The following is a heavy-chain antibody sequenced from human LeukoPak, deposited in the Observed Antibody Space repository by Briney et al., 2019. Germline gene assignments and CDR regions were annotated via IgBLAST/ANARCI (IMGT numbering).Heavy chain of an antibody. CDR1: GGSISSYY. CDR2: IFYSGTT. CDR3: ARAGYYDSSDYYAGLLDY. V-gene: IGHV4-59*01. J-gene: IGHJ4*02. Sequence: SETLSLTCTVSGGSISSYYWNWIRQPPGKGLEWIGYIFYSGTTNYNPSLKSRVSMSVDTSKNQFSLKLSSVTAADTAVYYCARAGYYDSSDYYAGLLDYWGQGTLVTVSS. D-gene: IGHD3-22*01.